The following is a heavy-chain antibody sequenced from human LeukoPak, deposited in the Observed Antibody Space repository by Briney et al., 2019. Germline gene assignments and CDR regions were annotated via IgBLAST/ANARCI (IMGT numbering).Heavy chain of an antibody. CDR3: AELGITMIGGV. CDR1: GFTVSSNY. D-gene: IGHD3-10*02. Sequence: GGSLRLSCAASGFTVSSNYMSWVRQAPGKGLEWVSVIYSGGSAYYADSVKGRFTISRDNAKNSLYLQMNSLRAEDTAVYYCAELGITMIGGVWGKGTTVTISS. CDR2: IYSGGSA. V-gene: IGHV3-66*01. J-gene: IGHJ6*04.